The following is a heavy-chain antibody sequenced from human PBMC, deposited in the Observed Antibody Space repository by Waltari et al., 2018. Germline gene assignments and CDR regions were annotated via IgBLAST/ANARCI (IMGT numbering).Heavy chain of an antibody. V-gene: IGHV4-38-2*01. D-gene: IGHD3-3*01. Sequence: QVQLQESGPGLVKPSESLSLTCAVSGYSISSGYYWGWIRQPPGKGLEWIGSLYHSGSTYYNPSLKSRVTIAVDTSKNQFSLKLSSVTAADTAVYYCARLGEGFWNYWGQGTLVTVSS. CDR3: ARLGEGFWNY. CDR2: LYHSGST. J-gene: IGHJ4*02. CDR1: GYSISSGYY.